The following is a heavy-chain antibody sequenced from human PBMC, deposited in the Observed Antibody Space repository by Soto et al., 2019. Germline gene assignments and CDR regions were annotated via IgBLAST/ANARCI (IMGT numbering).Heavy chain of an antibody. Sequence: SETLSLTCAVYGGSFSGYYWSWIRQPPGKGLEWIGEINHSGSTNYNPSLKSRVTISVDTSKNQFSLKLSSVTAADTAVYYCAKVIVVIAAAGDYFDYWGQGTLVTVSS. CDR2: INHSGST. CDR3: AKVIVVIAAAGDYFDY. D-gene: IGHD2-15*01. J-gene: IGHJ4*02. CDR1: GGSFSGYY. V-gene: IGHV4-34*01.